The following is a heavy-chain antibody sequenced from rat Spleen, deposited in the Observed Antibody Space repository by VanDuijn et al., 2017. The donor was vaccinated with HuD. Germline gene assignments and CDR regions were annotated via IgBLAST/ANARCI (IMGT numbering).Heavy chain of an antibody. Sequence: QVKLLQSGAELVKPGASVKLSCKASGFTFSTSYMSWLKQVPGPSIEWIGWIYAGDGGTNYNQKLKGKATLTVDKSSSKAYRDLSSLTLEDAAVYVCARHYSSYLGVMDDWGQGASVTVSS. CDR3: ARHYSSYLGVMDD. V-gene: IGHV1-29*01. CDR2: IYAGDGGT. D-gene: IGHD1-2*01. J-gene: IGHJ4*01. CDR1: GFTFSTSY.